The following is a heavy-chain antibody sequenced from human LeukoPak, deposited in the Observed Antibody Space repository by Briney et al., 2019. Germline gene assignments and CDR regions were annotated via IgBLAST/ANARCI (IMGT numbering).Heavy chain of an antibody. CDR1: GFTFSSYG. J-gene: IGHJ6*04. V-gene: IGHV3-30*03. Sequence: GGSLRLSCAASGFTFSSYGMHWVRQAPGKGLEWVAVISYDGSNKYYADSVKGRFTISRDNAKNSLYLQMNSLRAEDTAVYYCARDLIGRFRGLLDVWGKGTTVTVSS. D-gene: IGHD3-10*01. CDR2: ISYDGSNK. CDR3: ARDLIGRFRGLLDV.